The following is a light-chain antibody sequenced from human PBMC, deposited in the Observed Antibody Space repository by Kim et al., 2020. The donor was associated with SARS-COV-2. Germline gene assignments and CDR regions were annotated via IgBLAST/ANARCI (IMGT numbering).Light chain of an antibody. CDR3: MIWPRNAVL. J-gene: IGLJ2*01. V-gene: IGLV5-37*01. CDR2: YFSDSDK. CDR1: SDLDVGCHN. Sequence: LTCTLLSDLDVGCHNVYWFQPKPGSPPRYLLYYFSDSDKGQGSGVPSRFSGSKEASANTGILLISGLQSEDEADYYCMIWPRNAVLFGGGTQLTVL.